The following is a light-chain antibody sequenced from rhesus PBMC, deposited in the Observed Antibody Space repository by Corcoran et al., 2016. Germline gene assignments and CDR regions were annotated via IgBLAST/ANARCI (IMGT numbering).Light chain of an antibody. Sequence: DIVMTQSPDSLAVSLGERVTINCKSSQSLLYSSNNKNYLAWYQQKPGQAPKLLIYWASTRESGVPNRFSGSGSGTDFTLTISGLRAEDVAVYYCQQYYSTLWTFGQGTKVEIK. CDR2: WAS. V-gene: IGKV4-1*01. J-gene: IGKJ1*01. CDR1: QSLLYSSNNKNY. CDR3: QQYYSTLWT.